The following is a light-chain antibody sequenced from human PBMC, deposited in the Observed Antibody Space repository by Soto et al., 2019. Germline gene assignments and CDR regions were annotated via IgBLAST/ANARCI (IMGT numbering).Light chain of an antibody. CDR3: QQYGSSPQT. CDR2: DTS. Sequence: EIVLTQSPGTLSLSPGERATLSCRASESTSDYLAWYQQKPGQAPRLLTYDTSSRATGIPDRFSGSGSGTDFTLTISRLEPEDFAVYYCQQYGSSPQTFGQGTKVDIK. J-gene: IGKJ1*01. V-gene: IGKV3-20*01. CDR1: ESTSDY.